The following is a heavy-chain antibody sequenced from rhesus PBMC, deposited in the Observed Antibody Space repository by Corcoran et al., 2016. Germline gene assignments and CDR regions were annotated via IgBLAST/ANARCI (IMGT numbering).Heavy chain of an antibody. Sequence: QVQLQESGPGLVQPSETLSLTCAVSGGSFSGYSWGWVRQPPAKEPEWVGYMRGRSGSTDYNPSLKRRVTISTDTAKNQFSLKLSSVTAADTAVYYCARRGYSSWSVDYWGQGVLVTVSS. CDR1: GGSFSGYS. CDR2: MRGRSGST. D-gene: IGHD6-13*01. J-gene: IGHJ4*01. CDR3: ARRGYSSWSVDY. V-gene: IGHV4-165*01.